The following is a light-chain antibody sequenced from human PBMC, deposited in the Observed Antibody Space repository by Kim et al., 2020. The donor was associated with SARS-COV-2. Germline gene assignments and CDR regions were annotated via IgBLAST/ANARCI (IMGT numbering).Light chain of an antibody. CDR2: GAS. J-gene: IGKJ4*01. CDR1: QSVSSN. Sequence: SPGERDTLYCRASQSVSSNLAWYQQKPGQAPRLLVYGASTRATGVPARFSGSESGTEFTLTISSLQSEDFAVYYCQQYNDWPPLTFGGGTKVDIK. CDR3: QQYNDWPPLT. V-gene: IGKV3-15*01.